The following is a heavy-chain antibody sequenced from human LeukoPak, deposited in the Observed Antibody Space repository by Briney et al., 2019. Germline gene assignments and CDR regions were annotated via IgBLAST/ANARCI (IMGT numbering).Heavy chain of an antibody. CDR3: TSGILYDFWSGYSAFDY. D-gene: IGHD3-3*01. V-gene: IGHV3-15*01. J-gene: IGHJ4*02. CDR1: GFTFSNAW. Sequence: GGSLRLSRAASGFTFSNAWMTWVRQAPGKGREWVGCIKSKTDGGTTDYAAPVKGRFTISRDDSKNTLYLQMNSLKTEDTAVYYCTSGILYDFWSGYSAFDYWGQGTLVTVSS. CDR2: IKSKTDGGTT.